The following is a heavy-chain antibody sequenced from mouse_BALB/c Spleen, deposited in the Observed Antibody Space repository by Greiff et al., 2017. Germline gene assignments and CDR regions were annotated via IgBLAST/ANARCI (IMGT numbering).Heavy chain of an antibody. Sequence: VQLQQSGAELVKPGASVKLSCTASGFNIKDTYMHWVQQRPEQGLEWIGRIDPANGNTKYDPKFQGKATITADKSSNTAYLQLSSLTSEDTAVYYCAVLRYFDVWGAGTTVTVSS. V-gene: IGHV14-3*02. CDR1: GFNIKDTY. CDR2: IDPANGNT. D-gene: IGHD5-1*01. J-gene: IGHJ1*01. CDR3: AVLRYFDV.